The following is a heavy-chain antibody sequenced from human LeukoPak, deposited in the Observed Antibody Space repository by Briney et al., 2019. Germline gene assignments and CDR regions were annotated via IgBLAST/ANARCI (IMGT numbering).Heavy chain of an antibody. CDR3: ARWIGGFDY. CDR1: GFTFSSYW. Sequence: GGSLRLSCTASGFTFSSYWMNWVRQTPGRGLEWVANIKQDGSEKYYVDSVEGRFTISRDNTNNSLYLQMNSLRDEDTAIYYCARWIGGFDYWGQGALVTVSS. J-gene: IGHJ4*02. D-gene: IGHD3-10*01. CDR2: IKQDGSEK. V-gene: IGHV3-7*01.